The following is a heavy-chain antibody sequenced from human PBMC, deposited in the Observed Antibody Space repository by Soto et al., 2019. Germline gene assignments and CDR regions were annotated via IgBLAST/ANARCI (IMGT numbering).Heavy chain of an antibody. CDR3: AKGGPWIQLWGGWYFDL. V-gene: IGHV3-9*01. CDR1: GFTFDDYA. CDR2: ISWNSGSI. Sequence: EVQLVESGGGLVQPGRSLRLSCAASGFTFDDYAMHWVRQAPGKGLEWVSGISWNSGSIGYADSVKGRFTISRDNVKNSLYLQMNSLRAEDTALYYCAKGGPWIQLWGGWYFDLWGRGTLVTVSS. J-gene: IGHJ2*01. D-gene: IGHD5-18*01.